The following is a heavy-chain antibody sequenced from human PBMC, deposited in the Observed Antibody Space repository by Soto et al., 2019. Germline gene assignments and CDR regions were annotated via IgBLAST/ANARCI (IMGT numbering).Heavy chain of an antibody. CDR1: GFTFSSYA. CDR2: ISASAGST. J-gene: IGHJ4*02. CDR3: AKDPWIQLWLDYFDY. D-gene: IGHD5-18*01. V-gene: IGHV3-23*01. Sequence: EVQLLESGGGLVQPGGSLRLSCAASGFTFSSYAMSWVRQAPGKGLEWVSSISASAGSTYYADSVKGRFTISRDNSKNTLYLQMNSLRAEDTAVYYCAKDPWIQLWLDYFDYWGQGTLVTVSS.